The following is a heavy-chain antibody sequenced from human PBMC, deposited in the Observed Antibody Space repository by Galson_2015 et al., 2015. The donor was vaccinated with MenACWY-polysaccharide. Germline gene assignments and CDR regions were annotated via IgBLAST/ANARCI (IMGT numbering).Heavy chain of an antibody. CDR2: INAGNGNT. D-gene: IGHD4-17*01. Sequence: SVKVSCKASGYTFTSYAMHWVRQAPGQRLEWMGWINAGNGNTKYSQKFQGRVTITRDTSASTAYMELSSLRSEDTAVYYCARSKYGDHGDFDYWGQGTLVTVSS. J-gene: IGHJ4*02. CDR1: GYTFTSYA. CDR3: ARSKYGDHGDFDY. V-gene: IGHV1-3*01.